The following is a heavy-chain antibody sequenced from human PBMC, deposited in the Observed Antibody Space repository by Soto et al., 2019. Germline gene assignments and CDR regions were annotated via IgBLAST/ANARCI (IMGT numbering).Heavy chain of an antibody. J-gene: IGHJ2*01. CDR3: AKDGKDDYGSGSFNWYFER. CDR1: GFTFDDYA. Sequence: GGSLRLSCAASGFTFDDYAMHWVRQAPGKGLEWVSGISWNSGSIGYADSVKGRFTISRDNAKNSLYLQMNSLRAEDTALYYCAKDGKDDYGSGSFNWYFERWGRGTLVPVAS. V-gene: IGHV3-9*01. D-gene: IGHD3-10*01. CDR2: ISWNSGSI.